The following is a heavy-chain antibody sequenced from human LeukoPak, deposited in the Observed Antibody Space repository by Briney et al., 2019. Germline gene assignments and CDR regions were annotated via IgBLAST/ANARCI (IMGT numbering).Heavy chain of an antibody. D-gene: IGHD3-22*01. J-gene: IGHJ4*02. CDR1: GFTFSSYA. Sequence: GGSLRLSCAASGFTFSSYAMSWVRQAPGKGLEWVSVISGSGGSTYYADSVKGRFTISRDNSKNTLYLQMNSLRAEDTAVYYCAKGYYYDSSGYYYEGDHFDYWGQGTLVTVSS. CDR3: AKGYYYDSSGYYYEGDHFDY. CDR2: ISGSGGST. V-gene: IGHV3-23*01.